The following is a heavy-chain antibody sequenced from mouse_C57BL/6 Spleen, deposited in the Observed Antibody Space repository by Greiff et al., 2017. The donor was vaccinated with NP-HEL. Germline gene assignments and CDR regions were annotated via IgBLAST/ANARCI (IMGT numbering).Heavy chain of an antibody. Sequence: EVQLQESGPVLVKPGASVKMSCKASGYTFTDYYMNWVKQSHGKSLEWIGVINPYNGGTSYNQKFKGKATLTVDKSSSTANMELNSLTSEDSAVDYCARDSSGYVRYFDYWGQGTTLTVSS. CDR1: GYTFTDYY. D-gene: IGHD3-2*02. V-gene: IGHV1-19*01. J-gene: IGHJ2*01. CDR3: ARDSSGYVRYFDY. CDR2: INPYNGGT.